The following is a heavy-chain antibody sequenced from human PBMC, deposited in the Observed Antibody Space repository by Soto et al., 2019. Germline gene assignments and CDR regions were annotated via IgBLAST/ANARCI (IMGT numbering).Heavy chain of an antibody. CDR3: TRDLNGGNPFDF. CDR1: GYTLTNYA. V-gene: IGHV1-3*01. J-gene: IGHJ4*02. D-gene: IGHD2-8*01. CDR2: IDPGSGKA. Sequence: QVQLVQSGAEVKKPGASVRLSCKPSGYTLTNYAIHWVRQAAGQRHEWLGWIDPGSGKATYSQKFQDRIIISRDNSASTFYMDLSSLTSQDTAVYFCTRDLNGGNPFDFWGQGALVTVSS.